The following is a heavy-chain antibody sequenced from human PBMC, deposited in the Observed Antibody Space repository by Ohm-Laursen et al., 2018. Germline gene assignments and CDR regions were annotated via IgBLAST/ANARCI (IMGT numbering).Heavy chain of an antibody. D-gene: IGHD6-6*01. CDR3: ASLYSSSSYYSYGMDV. Sequence: ASVKVSCNASGYTFTSYGISWVRQAPGQGLEWMGWISAYNGNTNYAQKLQGRVTMTTDTSTSTAYMELRSLRSDDTAVYYCASLYSSSSYYSYGMDVWGQGTTVTASS. CDR1: GYTFTSYG. V-gene: IGHV1-18*01. CDR2: ISAYNGNT. J-gene: IGHJ6*02.